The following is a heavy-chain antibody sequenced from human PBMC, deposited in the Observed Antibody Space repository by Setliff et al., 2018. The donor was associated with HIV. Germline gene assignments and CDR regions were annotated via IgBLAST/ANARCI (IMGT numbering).Heavy chain of an antibody. CDR3: ARHYFDSGSPFNF. CDR2: IYYSGST. Sequence: SETLSLTCTVSGGSISSGDNYWSWIRQPAGKGLEWIGYIYYSGSTNYNPSLKSRVTISVDTSKNQFSLKLSSVTAADTAVYFCARHYFDSGSPFNFWGQGAPVTVSS. V-gene: IGHV4-61*10. J-gene: IGHJ4*02. D-gene: IGHD3-10*01. CDR1: GGSISSGDNY.